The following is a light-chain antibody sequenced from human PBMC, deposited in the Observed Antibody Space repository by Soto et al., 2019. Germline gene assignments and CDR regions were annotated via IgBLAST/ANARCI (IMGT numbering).Light chain of an antibody. Sequence: DIQMTQSASTLSASVGDGVTITCRASQSISNWLAWYQQKPGRLPRLLIYQASTLESGVPSRFSGSGYGTEFTLTISSLQTDDFATYYCQQYNTYLWTFGQGTKVDIK. V-gene: IGKV1-5*03. J-gene: IGKJ1*01. CDR3: QQYNTYLWT. CDR1: QSISNW. CDR2: QAS.